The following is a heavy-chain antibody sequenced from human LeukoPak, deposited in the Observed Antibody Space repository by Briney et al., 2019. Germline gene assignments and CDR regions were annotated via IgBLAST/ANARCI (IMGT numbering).Heavy chain of an antibody. Sequence: ASVKVSCKASGYTFTSYDINWVRQATGQGLEWMGWMNPNSGNTGYAQKFQGRVTMTTDTHTNTAYMELRSLRSDDTAVYYCAGSLGYCTSNVCYLKYWGQGTLVTVSS. J-gene: IGHJ4*02. V-gene: IGHV1-8*01. D-gene: IGHD2-8*01. CDR2: MNPNSGNT. CDR3: AGSLGYCTSNVCYLKY. CDR1: GYTFTSYD.